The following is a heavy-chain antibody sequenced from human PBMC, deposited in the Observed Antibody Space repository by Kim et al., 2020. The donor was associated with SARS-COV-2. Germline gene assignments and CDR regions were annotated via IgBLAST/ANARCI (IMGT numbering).Heavy chain of an antibody. D-gene: IGHD6-13*01. J-gene: IGHJ5*02. V-gene: IGHV4-4*07. CDR2: IYTSGST. CDR3: AREKYSSSWYRTNWFDP. Sequence: SETLSLTCTVSGGSISSYYWSWIRQPAGKGLEWIGRIYTSGSTNYNPSLKSRVTMSVDTSKNQFSLKLSSVTAADTAVYYCAREKYSSSWYRTNWFDPWGQGTLVTVSS. CDR1: GGSISSYY.